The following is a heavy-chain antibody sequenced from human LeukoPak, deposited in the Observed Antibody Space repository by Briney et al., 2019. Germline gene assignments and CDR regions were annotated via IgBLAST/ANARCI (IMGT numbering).Heavy chain of an antibody. Sequence: GGSLRLSCADSGFTFSDAWMSWVRQAPGRGLEWVGRIKSKTDGAATDYAAPMKGRFTISRDDSKNTLFLQMNSLGTEDTAVYYCTTATMIRGVSDYWGQGTLVTVSS. CDR2: IKSKTDGAAT. CDR1: GFTFSDAW. D-gene: IGHD3-10*01. V-gene: IGHV3-15*01. J-gene: IGHJ4*02. CDR3: TTATMIRGVSDY.